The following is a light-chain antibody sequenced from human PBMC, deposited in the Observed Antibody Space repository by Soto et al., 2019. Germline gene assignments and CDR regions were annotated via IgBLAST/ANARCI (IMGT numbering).Light chain of an antibody. CDR3: FQYNNWPPGYS. J-gene: IGKJ2*03. CDR1: QTVNSRY. Sequence: EIVLTQSPGTLSLSPGERGTLSCRASQTVNSRYLAWYQQRPGQPPRLLIYGTSTRGTGIPARFSGSGSGTEFILTISSLQSEDFAVYFCFQYNNWPPGYSFGQGTKLDIK. CDR2: GTS. V-gene: IGKV3-15*01.